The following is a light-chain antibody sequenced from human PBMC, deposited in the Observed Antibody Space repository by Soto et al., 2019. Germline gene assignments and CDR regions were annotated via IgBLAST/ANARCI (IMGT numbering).Light chain of an antibody. CDR1: QSVSSRY. CDR2: DVS. V-gene: IGKV3-20*01. Sequence: EIVLTQSPGTLSLSQGERATLSCRASQSVSSRYLAWYQQKPGQAPRLLMYDVSSRATGIPDRFSGSGSATDFTLTISRLEPEDFAVYYCQQYGRSPTFGQGTRLEIK. CDR3: QQYGRSPT. J-gene: IGKJ5*01.